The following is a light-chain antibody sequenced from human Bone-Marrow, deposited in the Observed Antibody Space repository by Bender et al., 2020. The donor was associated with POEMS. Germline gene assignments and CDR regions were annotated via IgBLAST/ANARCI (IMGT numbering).Light chain of an antibody. V-gene: IGLV3-21*02. J-gene: IGLJ2*01. CDR2: DDS. CDR1: GIGSYS. CDR3: QVWESNDHVV. Sequence: SYVLTQPPSVSVAPGQTARIACGGNGIGSYSVDWYQQKPGQAPVVVVYDDSDRPSGIPERFSGSNSGNTATLIISRVEAGDEADYYCQVWESNDHVVFGGGTKLTVL.